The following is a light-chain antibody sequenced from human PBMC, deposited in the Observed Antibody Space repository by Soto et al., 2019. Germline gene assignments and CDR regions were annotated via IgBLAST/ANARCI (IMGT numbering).Light chain of an antibody. J-gene: IGLJ7*01. CDR2: SNN. V-gene: IGLV1-44*01. CDR3: AAWDDSLTAAV. CDR1: SSNIGRNP. Sequence: QSVLTQSPSASGTPGQRVTISCSGSSSNIGRNPVNWYQQLPGTAPKLLIYSNNQRPSGVPDRFSGSKSGTSASLAISGLQTEDETDYYCAAWDDSLTAAVFGGGTQLTVL.